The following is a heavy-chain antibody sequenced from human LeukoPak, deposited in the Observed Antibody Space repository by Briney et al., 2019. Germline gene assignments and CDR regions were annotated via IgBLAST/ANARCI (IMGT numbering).Heavy chain of an antibody. CDR2: IYTSGST. CDR3: ARDLRLYGSGSSSGSVDY. CDR1: GGSITSGTYY. J-gene: IGHJ4*02. D-gene: IGHD3-10*01. V-gene: IGHV4-61*02. Sequence: PSETLSLTCTVSGGSITSGTYYWSWIRQPAGKGLEWIGRIYTSGSTNYNPSLKSRVTISVDTSKNHFSLKLNSVTAADTAVYYCARDLRLYGSGSSSGSVDYWGQGTLVTVSS.